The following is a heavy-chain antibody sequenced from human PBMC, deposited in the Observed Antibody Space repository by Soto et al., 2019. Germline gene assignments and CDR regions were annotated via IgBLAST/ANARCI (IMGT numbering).Heavy chain of an antibody. CDR2: IVVGSGNT. Sequence: SVKVSCKASGFTFTSSAVQWVRQARGQRLEWIGWIVVGSGNTNYAQKFQERVTITRDMSTSTAYMELSSLRSEDTAVYYCARDRVTMVRGVGKYYYYYGMDVWGQGTTVTVSS. J-gene: IGHJ6*02. CDR1: GFTFTSSA. V-gene: IGHV1-58*01. D-gene: IGHD3-10*01. CDR3: ARDRVTMVRGVGKYYYYYGMDV.